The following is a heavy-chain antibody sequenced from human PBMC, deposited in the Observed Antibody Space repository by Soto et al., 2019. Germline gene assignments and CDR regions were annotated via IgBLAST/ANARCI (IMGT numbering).Heavy chain of an antibody. J-gene: IGHJ4*02. V-gene: IGHV3-74*01. CDR3: ARDVGGAYGDYVDQLGGYFDY. Sequence: GGSLRLSCAASGFTFSSYWMHWVRQAPGKGLVWVSRINSDGSSTSYADSVKGRFTISRDNAKNTLYLQMNSLRAEDTAVYYCARDVGGAYGDYVDQLGGYFDYWGQGTLVTVSS. D-gene: IGHD4-17*01. CDR2: INSDGSST. CDR1: GFTFSSYW.